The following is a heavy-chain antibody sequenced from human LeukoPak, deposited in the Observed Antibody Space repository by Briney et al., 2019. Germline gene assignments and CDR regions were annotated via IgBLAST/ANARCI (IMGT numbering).Heavy chain of an antibody. D-gene: IGHD6-13*01. V-gene: IGHV1-2*02. CDR3: ARVGSSSWYGGDWFDP. Sequence: ASVKVSCKASGYTFTGYYMHWVRQAPGQGLEWMGWTNPNSGGTNYAQKFQGRVTMTRDTSISTAYMELSRLRSDDTAVYYCARVGSSSWYGGDWFDPWGQGTLVTVSS. J-gene: IGHJ5*02. CDR1: GYTFTGYY. CDR2: TNPNSGGT.